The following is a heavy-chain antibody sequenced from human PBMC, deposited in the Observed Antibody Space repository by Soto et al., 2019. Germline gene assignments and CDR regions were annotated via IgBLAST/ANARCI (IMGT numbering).Heavy chain of an antibody. CDR1: GFTVSSNH. CDR3: ACYGGFAD. D-gene: IGHD4-17*01. J-gene: IGHJ4*02. V-gene: IGHV3-53*01. CDR2: IYNSGST. Sequence: GGSLRLSCAVSGFTVSSNHVTWVRQATGQGLEWVSAIYNSGSTYYADSVKGRFIVSRDNAKNTVYLQMNSLRVEDTAVYYCACYGGFADWGQGTRVTVSS.